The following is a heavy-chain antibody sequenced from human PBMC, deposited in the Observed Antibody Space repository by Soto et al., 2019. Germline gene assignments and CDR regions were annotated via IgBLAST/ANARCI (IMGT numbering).Heavy chain of an antibody. D-gene: IGHD6-19*01. Sequence: SETLSLTCTVSGASISSYYCSSIWQPPGKGLEWIGYIYYSGRTNYTPSLKSRVTISVDTSKNQFSLKLSSVTAADTAVYYCARAGIAVAFYNWFDPWGQRTLATVS. CDR1: GASISSYY. CDR3: ARAGIAVAFYNWFDP. V-gene: IGHV4-59*01. J-gene: IGHJ5*02. CDR2: IYYSGRT.